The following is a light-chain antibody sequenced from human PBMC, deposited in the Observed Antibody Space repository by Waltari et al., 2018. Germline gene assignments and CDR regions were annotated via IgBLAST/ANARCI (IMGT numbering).Light chain of an antibody. J-gene: IGKJ1*01. CDR2: GAS. V-gene: IGKV3-20*01. CDR1: QSVSSSY. Sequence: EIVLTQSPGTLSLSPGERATLSCRASQSVSSSYLAWYQQKPGQAPRLLIYGASSRATGIPDRFSGSWSGTDFTLTISRLEPEDVAVYYCQQYGSSPKTFGQGTKVEIK. CDR3: QQYGSSPKT.